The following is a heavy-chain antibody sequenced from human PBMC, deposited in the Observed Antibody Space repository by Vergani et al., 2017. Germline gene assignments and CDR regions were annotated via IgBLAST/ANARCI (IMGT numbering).Heavy chain of an antibody. J-gene: IGHJ4*02. CDR3: ARSRIYYGAGSPDY. CDR2: IFQSGTT. CDR1: GFSIGYGYY. V-gene: IGHV4-38-2*02. D-gene: IGHD3-10*01. Sequence: QVQLQESGPGLVKPAETLSLICSVSGFSIGYGYYWGWIRQPPGKGLQWIGSIFQSGTTYHNPSLKSRATLLVDTSKNQFSLKLTSVTAADTAVYYCARSRIYYGAGSPDYWGQGTLVTVSS.